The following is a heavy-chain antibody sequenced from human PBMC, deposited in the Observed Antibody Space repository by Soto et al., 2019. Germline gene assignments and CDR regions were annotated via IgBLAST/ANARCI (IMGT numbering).Heavy chain of an antibody. V-gene: IGHV3-11*06. Sequence: GGSLRLSCAASGLTFSDYYMSWIRQAPGKGLEWVSYISSSSSYTNYADSVKGRFTISRDNAKNSLYLQMNSLRAEDTAVYYCARDLDIVVVPAASGFQHWGQGTLVTVSS. D-gene: IGHD2-2*01. CDR3: ARDLDIVVVPAASGFQH. CDR2: ISSSSSYT. CDR1: GLTFSDYY. J-gene: IGHJ1*01.